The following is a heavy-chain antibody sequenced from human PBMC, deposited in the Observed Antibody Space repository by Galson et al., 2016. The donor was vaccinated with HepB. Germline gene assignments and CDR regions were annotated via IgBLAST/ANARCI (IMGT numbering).Heavy chain of an antibody. CDR2: IIPIPGSA. V-gene: IGHV1-69*06. Sequence: SCKASGYTSSGYDMHWVRQAPGVGLEWMGGIIPIPGSANYAQKFQGRVTITADKSTSTAYMVLSSLRSEDTAVYYCARGDNPDYGDYASAYYYMDVWGKGTTVTVSS. J-gene: IGHJ6*03. CDR1: GYTSSGYD. CDR3: ARGDNPDYGDYASAYYYMDV. D-gene: IGHD4-17*01.